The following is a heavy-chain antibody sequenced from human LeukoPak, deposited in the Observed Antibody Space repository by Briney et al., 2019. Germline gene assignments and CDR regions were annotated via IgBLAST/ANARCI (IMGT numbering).Heavy chain of an antibody. CDR3: ARVVRGIIVVVVAATPGAFDT. CDR1: GGSFSGYY. D-gene: IGHD2-15*01. V-gene: IGHV4-34*01. J-gene: IGHJ3*02. Sequence: PSETLSLTCAVYGGSFSGYYWSWIRQPPGKGLEWIGSIYYSGSTHYNPSLKSRVTISVDTSKNQFSLKLSSVTAADTAVYYCARVVRGIIVVVVAATPGAFDTWGHGTMVTVSS. CDR2: IYYSGST.